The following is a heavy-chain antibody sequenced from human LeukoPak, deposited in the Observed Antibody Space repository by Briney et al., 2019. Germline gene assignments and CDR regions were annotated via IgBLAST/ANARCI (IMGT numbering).Heavy chain of an antibody. CDR3: ARLPMAPNIRTLVRDY. J-gene: IGHJ4*02. V-gene: IGHV4-4*07. CDR1: DGSISSYY. D-gene: IGHD3-9*01. Sequence: SETLSLTCTVSDGSISSYYWSWIRQPAGKGLEWIGRIYTSGSTNYNPSLKSRVTMSVDTSKNQFSLKLSSVTAADTAVYFCARLPMAPNIRTLVRDYWGQGTLVTVSS. CDR2: IYTSGST.